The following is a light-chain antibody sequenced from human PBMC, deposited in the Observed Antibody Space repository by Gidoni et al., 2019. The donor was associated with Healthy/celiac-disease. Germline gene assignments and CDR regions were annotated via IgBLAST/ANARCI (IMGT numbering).Light chain of an antibody. CDR3: QQSYSTRVYT. V-gene: IGKV1-39*01. CDR2: AAS. J-gene: IGKJ2*01. CDR1: QSISSY. Sequence: DIQMTQSPSSLSASVGDRVTITCRASQSISSYLNWYQQKPGKAPKLLIYAASSLQSGVPSRFSGSGSGTDFTLTISSLQPEDFATYYCQQSYSTRVYTFGQGTKLEIK.